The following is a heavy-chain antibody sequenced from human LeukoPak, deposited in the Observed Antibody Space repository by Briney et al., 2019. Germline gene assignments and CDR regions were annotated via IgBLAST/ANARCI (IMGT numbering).Heavy chain of an antibody. V-gene: IGHV3-23*01. D-gene: IGHD3-10*01. CDR2: ISGSGGST. J-gene: IGHJ3*02. Sequence: GGTLRLSCAASGFTFSSYGMSWVRQAPGKGLEWVSAISGSGGSTYYADSVRGRFIISRENAKNSFYLQLNSLTVGDTAVYCCAREGSGEFADIWGQGTLVTVSS. CDR3: AREGSGEFADI. CDR1: GFTFSSYG.